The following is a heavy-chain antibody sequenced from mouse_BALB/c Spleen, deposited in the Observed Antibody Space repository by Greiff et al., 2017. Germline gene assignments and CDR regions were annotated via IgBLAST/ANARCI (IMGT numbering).Heavy chain of an antibody. CDR2: ISSGGSYT. J-gene: IGHJ3*01. V-gene: IGHV5-6*02. CDR1: GFTFSSYG. CDR3: ARHEDMVTPTPTFAY. D-gene: IGHD2-2*01. Sequence: DVKLVESGGDLVKPGGSLKLSCAASGFTFSSYGMSWVRQTPDKRLEWVATISSGGSYTYYPDSVKGRFTISRDNAKNTLYLQMSSLKSEDTAMYYCARHEDMVTPTPTFAYWGQGTLVTVSA.